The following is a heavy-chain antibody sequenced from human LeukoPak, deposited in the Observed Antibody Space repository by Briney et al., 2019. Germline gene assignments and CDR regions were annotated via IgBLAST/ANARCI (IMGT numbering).Heavy chain of an antibody. CDR3: ARGAAWAAAGTN. CDR1: GGTFSSYA. CDR2: IIPIFGTA. V-gene: IGHV1-69*13. Sequence: SVKVSCKASGGTFSSYAISWVRQAPGQGLEWMGGIIPIFGTANYAQKFQGRVTITAHESTSTAYMELSSLRSEDTAVYYCARGAAWAAAGTNWGQGTLVTVSS. J-gene: IGHJ4*02. D-gene: IGHD6-13*01.